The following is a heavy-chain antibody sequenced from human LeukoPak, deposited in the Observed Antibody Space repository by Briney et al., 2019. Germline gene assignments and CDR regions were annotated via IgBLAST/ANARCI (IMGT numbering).Heavy chain of an antibody. CDR2: ISSSSSTI. V-gene: IGHV3-48*01. D-gene: IGHD3-10*01. CDR1: GFTFSSYS. J-gene: IGHJ6*02. CDR3: ARVRITMVRGVPNYYYYGMDV. Sequence: PGGSLRLSCAASGFTFSSYSMNWVRQAPGKGLEWVSYISSSSSTIYYADSVRGRFTISRDNAKNSLYLQMNSLRAEDTAVYYCARVRITMVRGVPNYYYYGMDVWGQGTTVTVSS.